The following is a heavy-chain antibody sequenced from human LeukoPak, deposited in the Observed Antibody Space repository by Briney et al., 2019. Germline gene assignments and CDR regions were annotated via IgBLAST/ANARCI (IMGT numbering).Heavy chain of an antibody. D-gene: IGHD6-19*01. CDR1: GFTFSSYL. CDR2: IKEDGSEK. Sequence: PGGSLRHSCAASGFTFSSYLMSWVRQAPGKGLEWVANIKEDGSEKYYVDSVKGRITISRDNAKNSLYLQMSSLRADDTAVYYCARESYSSGWYTEIAYWGQGTLVTVSS. CDR3: ARESYSSGWYTEIAY. V-gene: IGHV3-7*01. J-gene: IGHJ4*02.